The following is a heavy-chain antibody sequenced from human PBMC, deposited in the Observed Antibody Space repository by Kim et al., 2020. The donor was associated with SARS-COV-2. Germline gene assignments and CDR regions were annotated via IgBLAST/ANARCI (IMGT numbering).Heavy chain of an antibody. J-gene: IGHJ5*02. Sequence: AQKFQGRVTITADESTSTAYMELSSLRSEDTAVYYCARQGSSWYDNWFDPWGQGTLVTVSS. V-gene: IGHV1-69*01. D-gene: IGHD6-13*01. CDR3: ARQGSSWYDNWFDP.